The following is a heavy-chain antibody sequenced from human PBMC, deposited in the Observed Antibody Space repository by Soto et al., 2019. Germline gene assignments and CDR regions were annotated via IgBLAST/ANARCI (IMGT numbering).Heavy chain of an antibody. Sequence: SETLSLTCTVSGASISGSSYYWGWIRQAPGKGLEWIGNVYDSGTTYYNPSLKSRVTISVDTSNNQFSLKLSSVAAADTAVYYCARQPYRSVAAMVWGQGTQVTVSS. CDR2: VYDSGTT. D-gene: IGHD6-6*01. CDR3: ARQPYRSVAAMV. CDR1: GASISGSSYY. V-gene: IGHV4-39*01. J-gene: IGHJ4*02.